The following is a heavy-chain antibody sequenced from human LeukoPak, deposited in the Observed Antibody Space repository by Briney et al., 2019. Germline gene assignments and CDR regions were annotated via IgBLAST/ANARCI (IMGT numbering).Heavy chain of an antibody. CDR3: ARESYSSGCYYDY. CDR1: GFTFSKYG. CDR2: IQYDGNNK. D-gene: IGHD3-22*01. Sequence: GGSLRLSCAASGFTFSKYGMHWVRQAPGKGLEWLTFIQYDGNNKYYSDSVKGRFTISRDNSKNTLLLQMNSLRAEDTAVYYCARESYSSGCYYDYWGQGTLVTVSS. J-gene: IGHJ4*02. V-gene: IGHV3-30*02.